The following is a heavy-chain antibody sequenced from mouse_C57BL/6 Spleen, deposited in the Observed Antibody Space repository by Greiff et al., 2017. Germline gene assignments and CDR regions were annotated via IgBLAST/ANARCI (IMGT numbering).Heavy chain of an antibody. Sequence: VQLQQSGPELVKPGASVKIPCKASGYTFTDYNMDWVKQSHGKSLEWIGDINPNNGGTIYNQKFKGKATLTVDNSSSTAYMELRSLTSEDTAVYYCARSTTVVDWYFDVWGTGTTVTVSS. CDR3: ARSTTVVDWYFDV. D-gene: IGHD1-1*01. CDR1: GYTFTDYN. J-gene: IGHJ1*03. V-gene: IGHV1-18*01. CDR2: INPNNGGT.